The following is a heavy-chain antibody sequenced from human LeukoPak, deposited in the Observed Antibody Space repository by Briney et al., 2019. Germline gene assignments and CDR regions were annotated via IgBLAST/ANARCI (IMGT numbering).Heavy chain of an antibody. CDR1: GYTFTGYY. V-gene: IGHV1-2*02. Sequence: GASVKVSCKASGYTFTGYYMHWVRQAPGQGLEWMGWINPNSGGTNYAQKFQGRVTMTRDTSISTAYMELSRLRSDDTAVYYCARDLRYYDFWSGSENWFDPWGQGTLVTVSS. CDR2: INPNSGGT. CDR3: ARDLRYYDFWSGSENWFDP. D-gene: IGHD3-3*01. J-gene: IGHJ5*02.